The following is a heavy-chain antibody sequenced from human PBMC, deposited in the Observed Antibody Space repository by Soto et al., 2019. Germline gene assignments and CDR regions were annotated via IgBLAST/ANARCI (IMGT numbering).Heavy chain of an antibody. CDR3: TAGVTRWLHCPFDYWCQIPLLPESSGM. J-gene: IGHJ6*01. CDR1: GYTLTRLA. V-gene: IGHV1-24*01. Sequence: SVRGSCKVAGYTLTRLAMYWVRQAPGKGLEWMGGFDPEDGETIYAQKFQGRVTITEDTSTDTAYVELSRLTSDDTAVSYCTAGVTRWLHCPFDYWCQIPLLPESSGM. CDR2: FDPEDGET. D-gene: IGHD2-15*01.